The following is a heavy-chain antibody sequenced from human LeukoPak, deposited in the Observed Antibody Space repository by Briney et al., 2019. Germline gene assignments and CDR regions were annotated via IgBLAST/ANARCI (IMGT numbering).Heavy chain of an antibody. J-gene: IGHJ4*02. D-gene: IGHD3-22*01. CDR2: TYYRSRWHN. CDR1: GDSVSSNSVT. V-gene: IGHV6-1*01. Sequence: SQTLSLTCAISGDSVSSNSVTWNWIRQSPSRGLEWLGRTYYRSRWHNDYAVSVKSRITINPDTSKNLFSLQLNSVTPEDTALYYCARGHDSSGIDYWGQGTLLTVSS. CDR3: ARGHDSSGIDY.